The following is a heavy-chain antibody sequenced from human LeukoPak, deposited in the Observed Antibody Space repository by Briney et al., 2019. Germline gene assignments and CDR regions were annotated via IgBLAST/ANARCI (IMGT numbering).Heavy chain of an antibody. V-gene: IGHV4-39*07. CDR2: IYYSGST. J-gene: IGHJ4*02. Sequence: NASETLSLTCTVSGGSISSSSYYWGWIRQPPGKGLEWIGSIYYSGSTYYNPSLKSRVTISVDTSKNQFSLKLSSVTAADTAVYYCARGRSITMVRGVPPGYWGQGTLVTVSS. D-gene: IGHD3-10*01. CDR1: GGSISSSSYY. CDR3: ARGRSITMVRGVPPGY.